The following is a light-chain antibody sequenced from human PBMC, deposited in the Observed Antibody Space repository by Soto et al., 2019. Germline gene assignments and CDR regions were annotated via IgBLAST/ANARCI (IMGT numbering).Light chain of an antibody. CDR1: RSDVGGYNY. CDR2: DVS. V-gene: IGLV2-14*01. J-gene: IGLJ1*01. CDR3: SSYTSSSTLYV. Sequence: QCVLSQPASVSGSPGQSIRISCTGSRSDVGGYNYVSWYQQHPRKAPKLMIYDVSNRPSGVSNRFSGSTSGNTASLTISRLQAEDEADYYCSSYTSSSTLYVFGTGTKVTVL.